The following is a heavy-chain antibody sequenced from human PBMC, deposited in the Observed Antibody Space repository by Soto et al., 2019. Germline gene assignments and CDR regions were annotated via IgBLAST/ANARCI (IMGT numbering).Heavy chain of an antibody. V-gene: IGHV4-31*03. Sequence: SETLSLTCTVSGGSISSGGYYWSWIRQHPGKGLEWIGYIYYSGSTYYNPSLKRRVTISVDTSKNQFSLKLSSVTAADTAVYYFARTVMITFGGVTKSPDFDYWGQGTLVTVSS. J-gene: IGHJ4*02. CDR2: IYYSGST. CDR3: ARTVMITFGGVTKSPDFDY. CDR1: GGSISSGGYY. D-gene: IGHD3-16*01.